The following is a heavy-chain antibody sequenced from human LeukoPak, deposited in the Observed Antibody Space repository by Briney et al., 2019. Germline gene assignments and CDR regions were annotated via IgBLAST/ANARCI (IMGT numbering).Heavy chain of an antibody. CDR1: GYTFTGYY. CDR3: ARTITMVRGVIIP. CDR2: INPNSGGT. D-gene: IGHD3-10*01. Sequence: ASVKVSCKASGYTFTGYYMHWVRQAPGQGLEWMGWINPNSGGTNYARKFQGRVTMTRDTSISTAYMELSSVTAADTAVYYCARTITMVRGVIIPWGQGTLVTVSS. J-gene: IGHJ5*02. V-gene: IGHV1-2*02.